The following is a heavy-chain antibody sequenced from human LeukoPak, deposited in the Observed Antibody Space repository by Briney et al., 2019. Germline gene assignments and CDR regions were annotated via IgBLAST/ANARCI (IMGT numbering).Heavy chain of an antibody. V-gene: IGHV1-18*01. CDR3: ARGGVFCSSSTCPLNWVDP. CDR1: GYTFTNFG. CDR2: ISAYNGNT. Sequence: ASVKVSCKASGYTFTNFGITWVRQAPGQGLEWMGWISAYNGNTKYAQKVQGRVTMTTDTSTSTAYMELRSLRSDDAAVYYIARGGVFCSSSTCPLNWVDPWGQGTLVTVSS. J-gene: IGHJ5*02. D-gene: IGHD2-2*01.